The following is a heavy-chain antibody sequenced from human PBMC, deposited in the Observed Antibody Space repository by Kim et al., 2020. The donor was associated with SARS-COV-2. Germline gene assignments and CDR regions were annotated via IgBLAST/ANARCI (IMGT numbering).Heavy chain of an antibody. J-gene: IGHJ4*01. D-gene: IGHD6-13*01. CDR1: CGSISSSSYY. CDR3: ARRRDSSRPTDTDY. Sequence: SETLSLTCTVSCGSISSSSYYWGWIRQPPGKGLEWIGSIYYSGSTYYNPSLKSRVTISVDTSKNQFSLKLSSVTAADTAVYYCARRRDSSRPTDTDYWA. CDR2: IYYSGST. V-gene: IGHV4-39*01.